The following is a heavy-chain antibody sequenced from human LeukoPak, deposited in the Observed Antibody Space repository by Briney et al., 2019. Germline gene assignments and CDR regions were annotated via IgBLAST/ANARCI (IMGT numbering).Heavy chain of an antibody. D-gene: IGHD2-2*01. V-gene: IGHV4-4*07. CDR1: GGSISHYY. CDR2: IYTSGST. Sequence: SETLSLTCTVSGGSISHYYWSWIRQSPGKGLEWIGRIYTSGSTNYNPSLKSRVTMSVDTSKNQFSLKLSSVTAADTAVYYCARDPSSFSYYGMDVWGQGTTVTVSS. J-gene: IGHJ6*02. CDR3: ARDPSSFSYYGMDV.